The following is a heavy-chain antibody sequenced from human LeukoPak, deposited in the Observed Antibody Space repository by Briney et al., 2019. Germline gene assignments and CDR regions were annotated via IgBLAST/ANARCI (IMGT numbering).Heavy chain of an antibody. V-gene: IGHV1-2*02. CDR1: GFTFTGYY. Sequence: ASVKVSCKTSGFTFTGYYMHWVRQAPGQGLEWMGWINPNSGGTHYAQKFQGGVTMTRDTSISTAYMEVSRLRSDDTAVYYCARAVPTVTDFDYWGQGTLVTVSS. CDR2: INPNSGGT. J-gene: IGHJ4*02. CDR3: ARAVPTVTDFDY. D-gene: IGHD4-17*01.